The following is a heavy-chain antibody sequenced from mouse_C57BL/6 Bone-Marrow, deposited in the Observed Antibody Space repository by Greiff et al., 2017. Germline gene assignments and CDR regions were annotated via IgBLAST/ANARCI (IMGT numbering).Heavy chain of an antibody. J-gene: IGHJ4*01. CDR1: GFTFSDYG. V-gene: IGHV5-15*01. CDR3: ARYDYDEGSNYAMDY. Sequence: EVKLVESGGGLVQPGGSLKLSCAASGFTFSDYGMAWVRQAPRKGPEWVAFISNLAYSIYYADTVTGRFTISRENAKNTLYLEMSSLRSEDTAMYYCARYDYDEGSNYAMDYWGQGTSVTVSS. D-gene: IGHD2-4*01. CDR2: ISNLAYSI.